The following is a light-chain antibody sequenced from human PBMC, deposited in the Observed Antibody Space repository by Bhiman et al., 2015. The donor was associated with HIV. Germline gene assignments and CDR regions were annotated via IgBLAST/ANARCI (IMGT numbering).Light chain of an antibody. Sequence: SYELTQPPSVSVSPGQTATITCSGDTLGDKYACWYQQKPGQSPVLVIYQNNKRPSGIPERFSGSKSGNTATLTISGTQAMDEADYYCQVWDSSTAWVFGTGTKVTVL. J-gene: IGLJ1*01. V-gene: IGLV3-1*01. CDR2: QNN. CDR1: TLGDKY. CDR3: QVWDSSTAWV.